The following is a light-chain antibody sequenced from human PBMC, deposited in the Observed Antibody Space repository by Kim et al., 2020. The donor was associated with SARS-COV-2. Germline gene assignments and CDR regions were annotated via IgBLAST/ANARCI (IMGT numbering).Light chain of an antibody. CDR1: QSVSTNY. J-gene: IGKJ1*01. V-gene: IGKV3-20*01. CDR2: GAS. CDR3: QQYVSSHPT. Sequence: EIVLTQSPGTLSLSPGERASVSCRASQSVSTNYLAWYQHKPGQAPRLLIFGASNRATGIPDRFSGSGSGTDFTLTISRLEPEDFAVYYCQQYVSSHPTFGQGTKVDIK.